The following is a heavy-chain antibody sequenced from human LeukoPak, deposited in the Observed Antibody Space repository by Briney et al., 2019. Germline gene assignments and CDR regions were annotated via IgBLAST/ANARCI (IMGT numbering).Heavy chain of an antibody. CDR3: AKAKSGYSYGYAVDY. CDR1: GFAFSSYA. V-gene: IGHV3-9*01. J-gene: IGHJ4*02. CDR2: ISWDSGSI. D-gene: IGHD5-18*01. Sequence: PGGSLRLSCAASGFAFSSYAMSWVRQAPGKGLEWVSGISWDSGSIGYADSVKGRFTISRDNAKNSLYLQMNSLRAEDTALYYCAKAKSGYSYGYAVDYWGQGTLVTVSS.